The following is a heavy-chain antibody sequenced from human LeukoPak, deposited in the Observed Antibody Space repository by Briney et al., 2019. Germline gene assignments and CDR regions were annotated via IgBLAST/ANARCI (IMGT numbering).Heavy chain of an antibody. CDR3: ARDDVYCSTSSCYVNWFDP. Sequence: ASVKVSCKASGYTFTGYYMHWVRQAPGQGLEWMGWINPNSGGTNYAQKFQGRVTMTRDTSISTAYMELSRLTSDDTAVHYCARDDVYCSTSSCYVNWFDPWGQGTLVTVSS. CDR1: GYTFTGYY. D-gene: IGHD2-2*01. CDR2: INPNSGGT. J-gene: IGHJ5*02. V-gene: IGHV1-2*02.